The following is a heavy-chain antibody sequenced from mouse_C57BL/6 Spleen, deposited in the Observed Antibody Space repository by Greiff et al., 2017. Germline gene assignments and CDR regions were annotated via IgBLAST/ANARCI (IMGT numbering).Heavy chain of an antibody. CDR2: INPNNGGT. V-gene: IGHV1-26*01. J-gene: IGHJ2*01. CDR3: ARGAYDGYYVRYYFDY. D-gene: IGHD2-3*01. Sequence: EVQLQQSGPELVKPGASVKISCKASGYTFTDYYMNWVKQSHGKSLEWIGDINPNNGGTSYNQKFKGKATLTVDKSSSTAYMELRSLTSEDSAVYYCARGAYDGYYVRYYFDYWGQGTTLTVSS. CDR1: GYTFTDYY.